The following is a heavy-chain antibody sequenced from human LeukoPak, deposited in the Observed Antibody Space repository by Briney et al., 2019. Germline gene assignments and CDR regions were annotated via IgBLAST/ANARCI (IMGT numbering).Heavy chain of an antibody. V-gene: IGHV1-69*13. Sequence: SVKVSCKASGGTFSSYAISWVRQAPGQGLEWMGGIIPIFGTANYAQKFQGRGTITADESTSTAYMELSSLRSEDTAVYYCASYYDSSGYPPPSRYYYYYGMDVWGQGTTVTVSS. CDR2: IIPIFGTA. CDR3: ASYYDSSGYPPPSRYYYYYGMDV. CDR1: GGTFSSYA. J-gene: IGHJ6*02. D-gene: IGHD3-22*01.